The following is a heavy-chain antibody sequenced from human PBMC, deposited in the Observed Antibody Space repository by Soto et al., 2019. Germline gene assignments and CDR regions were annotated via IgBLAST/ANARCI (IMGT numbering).Heavy chain of an antibody. J-gene: IGHJ4*02. D-gene: IGHD6-19*01. CDR2: IRSKTNSYAT. CDR3: TRQTDAVQWLVVPTDYNFDY. V-gene: IGHV3-73*01. CDR1: GFTFGGSA. Sequence: GGSLRLSCAASGFTFGGSAMHWVRQASGKGLEWVGHIRSKTNSYATAYAESVKGRFTISRDDSMNTAYLQMNSLKTEVTAVYFCTRQTDAVQWLVVPTDYNFDYWGQGTLVTVSS.